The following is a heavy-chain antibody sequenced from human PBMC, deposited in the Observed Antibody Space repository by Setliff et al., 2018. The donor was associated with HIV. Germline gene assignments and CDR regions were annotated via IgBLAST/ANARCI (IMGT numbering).Heavy chain of an antibody. D-gene: IGHD1-26*01. CDR1: GFTFSDYY. J-gene: IGHJ4*02. CDR3: ATDCAVVGGTGSLDS. V-gene: IGHV3-11*05. Sequence: GSLRLSCAASGFTFSDYYMSWIRQAPGKGLEWVSYISSSSSYTNYADSVKGRFTISRDNAKNSLYLQMNSLRAEDTAVYYCATDCAVVGGTGSLDSWGQGTLVTVS. CDR2: ISSSSSYT.